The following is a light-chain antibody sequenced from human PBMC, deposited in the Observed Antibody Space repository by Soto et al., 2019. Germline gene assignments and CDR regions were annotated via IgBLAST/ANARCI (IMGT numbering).Light chain of an antibody. CDR3: QSYDSSLSGWV. CDR2: GNS. V-gene: IGLV1-40*01. Sequence: QSVLTQPPSVSGAPGQRVTISCTGSSSNIGAGYDVHWYQQLPGTAPKLLIYGNSNRPSGVPDRFSGSKSGTSASLAINGLRAEDGADYYCQSYDSSLSGWVFGGGTKLTVL. J-gene: IGLJ3*02. CDR1: SSNIGAGYD.